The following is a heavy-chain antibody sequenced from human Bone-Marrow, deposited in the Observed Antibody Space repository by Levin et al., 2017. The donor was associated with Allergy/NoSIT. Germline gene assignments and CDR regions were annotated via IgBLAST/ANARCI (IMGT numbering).Heavy chain of an antibody. J-gene: IGHJ6*03. CDR1: GYTFISFG. V-gene: IGHV1-18*01. CDR3: ARFVVVPATYYYLDV. D-gene: IGHD2-2*01. CDR2: ISPHNGNT. Sequence: ASVKVSCKASGYTFISFGVAWVRQAPGQGLEWMGWISPHNGNTNYARKFQGRVTMTTDKPTSTAYMELRSLRSDDTAVYYCARFVVVPATYYYLDVWGKGTTVTVSS.